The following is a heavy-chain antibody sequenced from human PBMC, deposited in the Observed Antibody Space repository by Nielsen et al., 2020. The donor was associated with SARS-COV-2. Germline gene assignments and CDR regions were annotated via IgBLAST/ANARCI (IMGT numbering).Heavy chain of an antibody. D-gene: IGHD3-16*01. J-gene: IGHJ4*02. CDR1: GFTFDDYA. CDR3: AKLGELGY. Sequence: GGSLRLSCAASGFTFDDYAMHWVRQAPGKGLEWVPGISWNSGSIGYADSVKGRFTISRDNAKNSLYLQMNSLRAEDTALYYCAKLGELGYWGQGTLVTVSS. CDR2: ISWNSGSI. V-gene: IGHV3-9*01.